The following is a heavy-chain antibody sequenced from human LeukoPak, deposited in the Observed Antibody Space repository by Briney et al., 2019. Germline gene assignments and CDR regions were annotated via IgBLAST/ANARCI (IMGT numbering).Heavy chain of an antibody. V-gene: IGHV3-74*01. CDR2: INSDGSST. CDR1: GFIFSSYW. D-gene: IGHD2-2*01. CDR3: ARLRMGYYFDY. Sequence: GGSLRLSCAGSGFIFSSYWMYWVRQAPGKGLVWVSRINSDGSSTSYADSVKGRFTISRDNAKNTLYLQMNSLRAEDTAVYYCARLRMGYYFDYWGQGTLVTVSS. J-gene: IGHJ4*02.